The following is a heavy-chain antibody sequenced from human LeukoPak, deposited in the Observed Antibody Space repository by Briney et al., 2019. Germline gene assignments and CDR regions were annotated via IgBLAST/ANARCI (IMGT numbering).Heavy chain of an antibody. CDR3: ARGPRLYYGMDV. CDR2: ISSSGSTI. V-gene: IGHV3-48*03. Sequence: GGSLRLSCAASGFTFSSYEMNWVRQAPGKGLEWVSYISSSGSTIYYADSVKGRFTISRDNAKNSLYLQMNSLRAEDTAVYYCARGPRLYYGMDVWGQGTTVTVSS. CDR1: GFTFSSYE. J-gene: IGHJ6*02.